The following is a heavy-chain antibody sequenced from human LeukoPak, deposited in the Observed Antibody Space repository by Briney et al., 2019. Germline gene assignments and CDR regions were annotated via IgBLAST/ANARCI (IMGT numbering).Heavy chain of an antibody. D-gene: IGHD3-3*01. Sequence: GGSLRLSCAASGFIFSDYAMNWVRQAQGKGLEWISYISSSTTTIYYAASVKGRFTISRDNAKSSLFLQMNSLRAEDTAVYYCASGYDFSSGSKRGFDNWGQGTRVTVSS. CDR2: ISSSTTTI. V-gene: IGHV3-48*01. CDR1: GFIFSDYA. J-gene: IGHJ4*02. CDR3: ASGYDFSSGSKRGFDN.